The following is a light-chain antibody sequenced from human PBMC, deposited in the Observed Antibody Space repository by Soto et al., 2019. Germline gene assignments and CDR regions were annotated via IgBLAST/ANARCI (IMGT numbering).Light chain of an antibody. J-gene: IGKJ2*01. Sequence: EIVLTQSPATLSLSPGERASLSCRASQSVSSYLAWYQQKPGQAPRLLIYDASNRATGIPARFSGSGSGTDFTLTISSLEPGDFAVYYCQQRSKWPQTFGQGTKLEIK. CDR2: DAS. V-gene: IGKV3-11*01. CDR1: QSVSSY. CDR3: QQRSKWPQT.